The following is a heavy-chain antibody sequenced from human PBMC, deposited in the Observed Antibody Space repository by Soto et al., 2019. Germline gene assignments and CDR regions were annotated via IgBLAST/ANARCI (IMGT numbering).Heavy chain of an antibody. J-gene: IGHJ6*02. CDR2: IIPLFGRA. CDR3: ASGNSATCGGVTVYYYYGMDV. Sequence: ASVKVSCKASGYTFTSYAISWVRQAPGQGLEWMGDIIPLFGRANYAQKFQGRVTITADESTSTAYMELSSLRSDDTAVYYCASGNSATCGGVTVYYYYGMDVWGQGTTVTVSS. D-gene: IGHD3-16*02. V-gene: IGHV1-69*13. CDR1: GYTFTSYA.